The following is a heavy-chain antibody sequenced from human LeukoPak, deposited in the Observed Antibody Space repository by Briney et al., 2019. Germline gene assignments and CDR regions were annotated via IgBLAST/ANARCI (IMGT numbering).Heavy chain of an antibody. J-gene: IGHJ6*01. CDR1: GDSISGFK. CDR2: IYYSGST. CDR3: SGHVGSNWGEFYDGMEV. D-gene: IGHD3-16*01. Sequence: PSETLCLTCNVSGDSISGFKRSWIRQSPGKGLEWIGYIYYSGSTNYNPYLTSRVTISIDTSNKHFLLKVNSVTAADTARYYISGHVGSNWGEFYDGMEVWGEGTTVTVSS. V-gene: IGHV4-59*08.